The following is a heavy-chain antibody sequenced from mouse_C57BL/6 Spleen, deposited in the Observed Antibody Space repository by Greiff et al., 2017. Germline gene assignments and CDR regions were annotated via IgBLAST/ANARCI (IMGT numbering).Heavy chain of an antibody. Sequence: VQLKESGPELVKPGASVKISCTASGYTFTDYYMNWVKQSHGKSLEWIGDINPNNGGTSYNQKFKGKATLTVDKSSSTAYMELRSLTSEDSAVYYCARSLYCYGTSWFAYWGQGTLVTVSA. J-gene: IGHJ3*01. CDR2: INPNNGGT. CDR3: ARSLYCYGTSWFAY. V-gene: IGHV1-26*01. D-gene: IGHD1-1*01. CDR1: GYTFTDYY.